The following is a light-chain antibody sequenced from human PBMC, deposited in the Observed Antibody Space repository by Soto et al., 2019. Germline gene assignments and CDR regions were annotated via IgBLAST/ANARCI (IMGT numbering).Light chain of an antibody. CDR1: QSLSSR. J-gene: IGKJ5*01. V-gene: IGKV1-39*01. Sequence: IQMTQSPSSLSASVGDRVTITCRASQSLSSRLTWYQQKPGEAPKLLIYETSSLHSGVPSRFSGSGSETDYTLTISSLQPEDFATYYCQQSYRTPTFGQGTRLEIK. CDR3: QQSYRTPT. CDR2: ETS.